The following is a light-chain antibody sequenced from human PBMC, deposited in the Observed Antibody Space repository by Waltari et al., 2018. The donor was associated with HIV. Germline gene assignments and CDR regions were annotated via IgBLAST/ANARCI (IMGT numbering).Light chain of an antibody. CDR2: NGS. V-gene: IGKV3-11*01. Sequence: EIVLTQSPATLSLSPGERATIPCRASEFVKIFIGWFQQKPGQPPRLVVYNGSNRAAGIPARFTGSGSGTDFTLTISGLEPEDFAVYFCQQRRAWPPTFGGGTKVELK. CDR3: QQRRAWPPT. CDR1: EFVKIF. J-gene: IGKJ4*01.